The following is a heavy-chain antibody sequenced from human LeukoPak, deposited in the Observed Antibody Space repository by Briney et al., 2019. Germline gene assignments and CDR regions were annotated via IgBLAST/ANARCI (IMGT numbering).Heavy chain of an antibody. CDR1: GYTFTSYG. V-gene: IGHV1-18*01. J-gene: IGHJ4*02. CDR2: ISAYNGNT. Sequence: ASVKVSCKASGYTFTSYGISWVRQAPGQGLKWMGWISAYNGNTNYAQKLQGRVTMTTDTSTSTAYMELRSLRSDDTAVYYCARVYCSGGSCYSSFGGYFDYWGQGTLVTVSS. D-gene: IGHD2-15*01. CDR3: ARVYCSGGSCYSSFGGYFDY.